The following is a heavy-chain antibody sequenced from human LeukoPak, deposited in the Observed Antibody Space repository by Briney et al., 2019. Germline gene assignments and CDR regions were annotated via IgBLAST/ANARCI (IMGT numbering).Heavy chain of an antibody. J-gene: IGHJ5*02. CDR2: INHSGST. V-gene: IGHV4-34*01. D-gene: IGHD3-3*01. CDR3: ARDRMASITIFGVAIRPNWFDP. CDR1: GGSFSGYY. Sequence: PSETLSLTCAVYGGSFSGYYWSWIRQPPGKGLEWIGEINHSGSTNYNPSLKSRVTISVDTSKNQFSLKLSSVTAADTAVYYCARDRMASITIFGVAIRPNWFDPWGQGTLVTVSS.